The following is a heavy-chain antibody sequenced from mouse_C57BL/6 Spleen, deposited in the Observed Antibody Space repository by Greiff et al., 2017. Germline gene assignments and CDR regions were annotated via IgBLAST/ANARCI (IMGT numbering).Heavy chain of an antibody. V-gene: IGHV2-2*01. Sequence: QVQLKESGPGLVQPSQSLSITCTVSGFSLTSYGVHWVRQSPGKGLEWLGVIWSGGSTDYNAAFISRLSISKDNSKSQVFFKMNSLQADDTAIYYCARNRPLYYGSSRGYAMDYWGQGTSATVSS. J-gene: IGHJ4*01. CDR1: GFSLTSYG. CDR3: ARNRPLYYGSSRGYAMDY. D-gene: IGHD1-1*01. CDR2: IWSGGST.